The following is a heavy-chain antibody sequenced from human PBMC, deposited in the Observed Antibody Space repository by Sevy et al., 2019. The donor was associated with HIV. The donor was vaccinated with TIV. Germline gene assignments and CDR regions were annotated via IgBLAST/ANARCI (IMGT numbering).Heavy chain of an antibody. CDR3: TGIAARRNGYYFDY. D-gene: IGHD6-6*01. Sequence: SETLSLTCTVSGGSISSGDYYWSWIRQPPGKGLEWIGYIYYSGSTYYNPSLKRRVTISVDTSKNQFSLKLSSVTAADTAVYYCTGIAARRNGYYFDYWGQGTLVTVSS. V-gene: IGHV4-30-4*01. CDR1: GGSISSGDYY. CDR2: IYYSGST. J-gene: IGHJ4*02.